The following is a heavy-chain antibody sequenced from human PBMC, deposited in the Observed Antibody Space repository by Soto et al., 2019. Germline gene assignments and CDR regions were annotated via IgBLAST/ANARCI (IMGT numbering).Heavy chain of an antibody. CDR3: ARDNVDTATDHSQYYGMDV. V-gene: IGHV1-69*13. Sequence: ASVKGSCTASGDTFASYDINWGRQATVQGREWMGWMNPNSGTANYAKKFQGRVAITADESTSTAYMELSRLRSEDPAVYYCARDNVDTATDHSQYYGMDVSGQGTTVTVSS. D-gene: IGHD5-18*01. J-gene: IGHJ6*02. CDR2: MNPNSGTA. CDR1: GDTFASYD.